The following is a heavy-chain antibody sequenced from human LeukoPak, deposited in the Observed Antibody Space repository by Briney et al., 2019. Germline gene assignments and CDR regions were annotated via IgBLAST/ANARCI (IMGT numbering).Heavy chain of an antibody. D-gene: IGHD6-13*01. CDR2: ISGGGGST. CDR1: GFTFSSYA. CDR3: AKSSNWIFDY. J-gene: IGHJ4*02. Sequence: PGGSLRLSCAASGFTFSSYAMSWVRQAPGKGLERVSAISGGGGSTYYADSVKGRFTISRDNSKNTLYLRMNSLRAEDTAVYYCAKSSNWIFDYWGQGTLVTVSS. V-gene: IGHV3-23*01.